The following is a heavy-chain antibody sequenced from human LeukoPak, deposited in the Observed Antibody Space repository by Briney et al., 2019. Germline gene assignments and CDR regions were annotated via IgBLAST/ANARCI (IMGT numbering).Heavy chain of an antibody. D-gene: IGHD6-6*01. Sequence: PGGSLRLSCAASGFTFSSYAMSWVRQAPGTGLEWVSAISGSGGSTYYADSVKGRFTISRDNSKNTLYLQMNSLRAEDTAVYYCAKRGAARMDYFDYWGQGTLVTVSS. V-gene: IGHV3-23*01. J-gene: IGHJ4*02. CDR1: GFTFSSYA. CDR2: ISGSGGST. CDR3: AKRGAARMDYFDY.